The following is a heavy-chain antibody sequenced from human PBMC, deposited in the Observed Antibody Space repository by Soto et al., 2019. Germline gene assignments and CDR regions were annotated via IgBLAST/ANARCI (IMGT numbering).Heavy chain of an antibody. D-gene: IGHD5-18*01. CDR2: FWYDGSNK. Sequence: GSLRLSCEASGFTFSPYGMHWVRQAPGKGLEWVAVFWYDGSNKFHADSVKGRFTISRDISKNTLYLQMNSLRAEDTAVYYWAKDLRGYSYGPDDWGQGTLVPVDS. CDR3: AKDLRGYSYGPDD. J-gene: IGHJ4*02. V-gene: IGHV3-30*02. CDR1: GFTFSPYG.